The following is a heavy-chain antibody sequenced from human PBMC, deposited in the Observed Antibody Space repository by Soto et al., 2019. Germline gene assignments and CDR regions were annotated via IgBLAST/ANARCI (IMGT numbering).Heavy chain of an antibody. CDR1: GYTFTGYY. CDR3: ARDFSSGYYLRFDY. CDR2: INPNSGGT. D-gene: IGHD3-22*01. Sequence: ASVKVSCEASGYTFTGYYMHWVRQAPGQGLEWMGWINPNSGGTNYAQKFQGRVTMTRDTSISTAYMELSRLRSDDTAVYYCARDFSSGYYLRFDYWGQGTLVTVSS. V-gene: IGHV1-2*02. J-gene: IGHJ4*02.